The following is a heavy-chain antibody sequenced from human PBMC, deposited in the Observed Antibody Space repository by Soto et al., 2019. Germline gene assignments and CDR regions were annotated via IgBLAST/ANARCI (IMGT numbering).Heavy chain of an antibody. CDR1: GFPFSNAW. J-gene: IGHJ4*01. CDR3: TTDSRTTLPEIRFDY. CDR2: VKSETDGGSS. D-gene: IGHD1-26*01. Sequence: WGSLRLSCAASGFPFSNAWINWVRQVPGKGLEWVGRVKSETDGGSSDYAAPVKGRFAVSRDDSKNIVYLQMNSLKIEDTGVYYCTTDSRTTLPEIRFDYWGHGTQVTVSS. V-gene: IGHV3-15*07.